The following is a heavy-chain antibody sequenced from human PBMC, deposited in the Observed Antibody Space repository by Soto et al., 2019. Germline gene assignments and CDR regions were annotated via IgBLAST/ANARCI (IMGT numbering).Heavy chain of an antibody. CDR3: GKSPTSSGWSLVDY. Sequence: QVQLVESGGGVVQSGRSLRLSCVASGFTFSHYAMYWVRQAPGKGLEWVALISFDGSSEYYADSVKGRFTISKDNSKNTLYLQVNSLRREDTAVYLCGKSPTSSGWSLVDYWGLGTLVTVSS. CDR1: GFTFSHYA. V-gene: IGHV3-30*18. D-gene: IGHD6-19*01. J-gene: IGHJ4*02. CDR2: ISFDGSSE.